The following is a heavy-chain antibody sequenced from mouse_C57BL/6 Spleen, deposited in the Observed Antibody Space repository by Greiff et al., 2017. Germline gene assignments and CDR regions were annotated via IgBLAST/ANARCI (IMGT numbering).Heavy chain of an antibody. CDR2: IYPGDGDT. D-gene: IGHD3-2*02. Sequence: QVQLQQSGPELVQPGASVKISCKASGYAFSSSWLNWVKPRPGKGLEWIGRIYPGDGDTNYNGKFKVKATLTADKSSSTAYMQRSSLTSEDAAVYFCGQATAMDYWGQGTSGTVSS. V-gene: IGHV1-82*01. CDR3: GQATAMDY. J-gene: IGHJ4*01. CDR1: GYAFSSSW.